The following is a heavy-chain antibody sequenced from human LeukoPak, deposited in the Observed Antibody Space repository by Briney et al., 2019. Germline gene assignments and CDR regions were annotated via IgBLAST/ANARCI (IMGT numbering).Heavy chain of an antibody. CDR3: ARDRITARGGMDV. D-gene: IGHD6-6*01. CDR1: GFTFSSYA. Sequence: PGRSLRLSCAASGFTFSSYAMHWVRQAPGKGLEWVAVISYDGSNKYYADSVKGRFTISRDNSKNTLYLQMNSLRAEDTAVYYCARDRITARGGMDVWGQGTTVTVSS. V-gene: IGHV3-30-3*01. J-gene: IGHJ6*02. CDR2: ISYDGSNK.